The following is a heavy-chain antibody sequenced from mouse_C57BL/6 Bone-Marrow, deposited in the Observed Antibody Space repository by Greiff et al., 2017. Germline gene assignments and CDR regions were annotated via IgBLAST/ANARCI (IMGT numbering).Heavy chain of an antibody. Sequence: QVTLKESGPGILQPSQTLSLTCSFSGFSLRTFGMGVGWIRQPSGKGLEWLAHIWWDVDKYYNPALKSRLTISTDTSKNQLFLKLAKVDTADTATYYCARILIYYYGSSYEFAYWGQGTLVTVSA. CDR2: IWWDVDK. CDR1: GFSLRTFGMG. CDR3: ARILIYYYGSSYEFAY. J-gene: IGHJ3*01. V-gene: IGHV8-8*01. D-gene: IGHD1-1*01.